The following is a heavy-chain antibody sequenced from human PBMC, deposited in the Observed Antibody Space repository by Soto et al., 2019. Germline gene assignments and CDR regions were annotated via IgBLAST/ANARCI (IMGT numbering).Heavy chain of an antibody. Sequence: GGSLRLSCAASGFTFSSYAMSWVRQAPGKGLEWVSAISGSGGSTYYADSVKGRFTISRDNSKNTLYLQMNSLRAEDTAVYYCAKDERSSRAIFGVVYGLGNYYYYMDVWGKGTTVTVSS. V-gene: IGHV3-23*01. CDR2: ISGSGGST. CDR1: GFTFSSYA. D-gene: IGHD3-3*01. CDR3: AKDERSSRAIFGVVYGLGNYYYYMDV. J-gene: IGHJ6*03.